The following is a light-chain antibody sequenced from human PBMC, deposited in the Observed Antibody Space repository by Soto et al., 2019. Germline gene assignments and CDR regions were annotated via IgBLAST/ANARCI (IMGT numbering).Light chain of an antibody. CDR3: QQYGSSPIT. CDR1: QSISSW. CDR2: DAS. J-gene: IGKJ4*01. Sequence: DIQMTQSPSTLSASVGDRVTITCRASQSISSWLAWYQQKPGKAPKLLIYDASSLESGVPSRFSGSGSGTDFTLTISRLEPEDFAVYYCQQYGSSPITFGGGTKVDIK. V-gene: IGKV1-5*01.